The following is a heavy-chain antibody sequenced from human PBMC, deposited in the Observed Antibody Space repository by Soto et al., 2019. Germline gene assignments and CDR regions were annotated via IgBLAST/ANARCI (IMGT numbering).Heavy chain of an antibody. CDR2: ISSSSSYI. CDR1: GFTFSSYS. J-gene: IGHJ4*02. V-gene: IGHV3-21*01. D-gene: IGHD5-18*01. CDR3: AREASRRGYSYGFDY. Sequence: EVQLLESGGGLVQPGGSLRLSCAASGFTFSSYSMNWVRQAPGKGLEWVSSISSSSSYIYYADSVKGRFTISRDNAKNSLYLQMNSLRAEDTAVYYCAREASRRGYSYGFDYWGQGTLVTVSS.